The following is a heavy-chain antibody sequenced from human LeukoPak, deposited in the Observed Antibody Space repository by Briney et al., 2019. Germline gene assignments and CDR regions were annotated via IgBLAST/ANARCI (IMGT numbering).Heavy chain of an antibody. D-gene: IGHD5-18*01. CDR2: IYSGGST. Sequence: GGSLRLSCAASGFTVSSNYMSWVRQAPGKGLEWVSVIYSGGSTYYADSVKGRFTISRHNSKNTLYLQMNSLRAEDTAVYYCAGGFLGYRYGLRRDYWGQGTLVTVSS. J-gene: IGHJ4*02. CDR3: AGGFLGYRYGLRRDY. V-gene: IGHV3-53*04. CDR1: GFTVSSNY.